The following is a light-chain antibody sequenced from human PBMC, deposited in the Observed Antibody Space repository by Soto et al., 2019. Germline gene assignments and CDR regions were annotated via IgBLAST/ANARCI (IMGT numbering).Light chain of an antibody. CDR3: QTWGTGFQGGV. CDR1: SGHSSYA. Sequence: QLVLTQSPSASASLGASVKLTCTLSSGHSSYAIAWHQQQPEKGPRYLMKLKSDGSHSKGDGIPDRFSGSSSGAERYLTISSLQSEDEADYYCQTWGTGFQGGVFGGGTKLTVL. V-gene: IGLV4-69*01. J-gene: IGLJ3*02. CDR2: LKSDGSH.